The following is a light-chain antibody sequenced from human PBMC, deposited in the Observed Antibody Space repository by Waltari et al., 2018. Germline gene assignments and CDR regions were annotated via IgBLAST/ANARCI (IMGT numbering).Light chain of an antibody. CDR1: SWQSSNI. J-gene: IGLJ3*02. CDR2: VNSDGSH. V-gene: IGLV4-69*01. Sequence: LVVTQSPSASASLGSSCKLTCNLSSWQSSNIIPWLQQQPEKGPRYLMKVNSDGSHSRGDEIPDRFSGSSSGAERYLTISSLQAEDEADYYCQTGGHGTWVFGGGTKLTVL. CDR3: QTGGHGTWV.